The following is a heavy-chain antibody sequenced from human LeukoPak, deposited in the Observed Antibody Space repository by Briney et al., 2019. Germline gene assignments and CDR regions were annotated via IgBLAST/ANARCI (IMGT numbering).Heavy chain of an antibody. J-gene: IGHJ4*02. CDR1: GGSISSSNW. Sequence: SGTLSLTCAVSGGSISSSNWWSWVRQPPGKGLEWIGEIYHSGSTNYNPSLKSRVTISVDKSKNQFSLKLSSVTAADTAVYYCAQRETDYYGSGSYYGYWGQGTLVTVS. D-gene: IGHD3-10*01. V-gene: IGHV4-4*02. CDR3: AQRETDYYGSGSYYGY. CDR2: IYHSGST.